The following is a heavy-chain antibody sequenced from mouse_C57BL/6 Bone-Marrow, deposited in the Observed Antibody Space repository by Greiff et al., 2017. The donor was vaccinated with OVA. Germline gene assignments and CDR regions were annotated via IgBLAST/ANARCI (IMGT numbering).Heavy chain of an antibody. D-gene: IGHD1-1*01. CDR1: GYAFTNYL. CDR2: INPGSGGT. Sequence: QVQLQQSGAELVRPGTSVKVSCKASGYAFTNYLIEWVKQRPGQGLEWIGVINPGSGGTNYNEKFKGKATLTADKSSSTAYMQLSSLTSEDSAVYFCARASYGSSWYFDVWGTGTTVTVSS. J-gene: IGHJ1*03. CDR3: ARASYGSSWYFDV. V-gene: IGHV1-54*01.